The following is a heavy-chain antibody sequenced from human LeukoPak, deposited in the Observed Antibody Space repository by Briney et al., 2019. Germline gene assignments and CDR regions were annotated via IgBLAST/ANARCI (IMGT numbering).Heavy chain of an antibody. CDR3: ARQAHRSGYYMDV. D-gene: IGHD3-10*01. CDR2: IYYSGST. J-gene: IGHJ6*03. V-gene: IGHV4-39*01. Sequence: PSETLSLACTVSGGSISSSSYYWGWIRQPPGKGLEWIGSIYYSGSTYYNPSLKSRVTISVDTSKNQFSLKPSSVTAADTAVYYCARQAHRSGYYMDVWGKGTTVTVSS. CDR1: GGSISSSSYY.